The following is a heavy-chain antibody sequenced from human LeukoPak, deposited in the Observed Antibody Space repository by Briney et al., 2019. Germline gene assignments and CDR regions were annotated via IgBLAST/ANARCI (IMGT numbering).Heavy chain of an antibody. Sequence: GGSLRLSCAASGFTVSSNYMSWVRQAPGKGLEWVSVIHTGGSTYYADSVKGRFTISRDNAKNSLYLQMNSLRAEDTAVYYCARGGPIAAAGIGDAFDIWGQGTMVTVSS. CDR2: IHTGGST. V-gene: IGHV3-53*01. J-gene: IGHJ3*02. D-gene: IGHD6-13*01. CDR3: ARGGPIAAAGIGDAFDI. CDR1: GFTVSSNY.